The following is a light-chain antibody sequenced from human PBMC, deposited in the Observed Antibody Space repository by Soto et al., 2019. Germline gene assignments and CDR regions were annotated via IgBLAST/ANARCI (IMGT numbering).Light chain of an antibody. CDR3: QQRHMLPIT. V-gene: IGKV3-11*01. CDR1: QSFRGL. Sequence: VVLTQSPVTLYLSPGERATLSCRASQSFRGLLAWYQQKPGQAPRLLIYDAYNRATGIPPRFSGSGSGTDFTLTISSLEPEDSAVYYCQQRHMLPITFGQGTRLEI. CDR2: DAY. J-gene: IGKJ5*01.